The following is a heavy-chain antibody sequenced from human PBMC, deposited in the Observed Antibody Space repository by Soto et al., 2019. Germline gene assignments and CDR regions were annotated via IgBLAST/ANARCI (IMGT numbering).Heavy chain of an antibody. Sequence: PGGSLRLSCAASGFTFSSYGMHWVRQAPGKGLEWVAVIWYDGSNKYYADSVKGRFTISRDNSKNTLYLQMNSLRAEDTAVYYFARDRGYYGLGSYYSGQTGPTFGGFLDYWGQGTLVTVSS. V-gene: IGHV3-33*01. CDR2: IWYDGSNK. CDR1: GFTFSSYG. D-gene: IGHD3-10*01. J-gene: IGHJ4*02. CDR3: ARDRGYYGLGSYYSGQTGPTFGGFLDY.